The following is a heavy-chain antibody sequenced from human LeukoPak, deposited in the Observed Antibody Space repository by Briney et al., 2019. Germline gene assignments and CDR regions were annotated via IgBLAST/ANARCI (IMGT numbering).Heavy chain of an antibody. D-gene: IGHD5-24*01. CDR2: IYYSGST. V-gene: IGHV4-59*01. CDR3: AGAGWLQPVDY. Sequence: SETLSLTCTVSGGSISSYYWSWIRQPPGKGLEWIGYIYYSGSTNYNPSLKSRVTISVGTSRNQFSLKLSSVTAADTAVYYCAGAGWLQPVDYWGQGTLVPVSS. CDR1: GGSISSYY. J-gene: IGHJ4*02.